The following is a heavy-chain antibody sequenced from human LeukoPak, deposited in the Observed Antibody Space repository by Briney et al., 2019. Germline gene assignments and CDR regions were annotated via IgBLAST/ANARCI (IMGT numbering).Heavy chain of an antibody. J-gene: IGHJ2*01. CDR2: LGTAGDT. V-gene: IGHV3-13*01. D-gene: IGHD3-22*01. Sequence: GGSLRLSCAASGFTFSDYDMHWVRQATGKGLEWVSALGTAGDTFYPGSVKGRFTISREIAKNSLYLQMNSLRAGDTAVYYCARAIFTSGYYFDLWGRGTLVTVSS. CDR1: GFTFSDYD. CDR3: ARAIFTSGYYFDL.